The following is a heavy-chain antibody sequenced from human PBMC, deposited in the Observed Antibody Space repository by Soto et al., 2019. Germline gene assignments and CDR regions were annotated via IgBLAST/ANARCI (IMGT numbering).Heavy chain of an antibody. J-gene: IGHJ5*02. Sequence: PSETLSLTCTVSGGSISSSSYYWGWIRQPPGKGLEWIGSIYYSGSTYYNPSLKSRVTISVDTSKNQFSLKLSSVTAADTAVYYCARQGSFSVDPDGFLEWLVRLDPWGQGTLVTVSS. CDR2: IYYSGST. V-gene: IGHV4-39*01. CDR3: ARQGSFSVDPDGFLEWLVRLDP. CDR1: GGSISSSSYY. D-gene: IGHD3-3*01.